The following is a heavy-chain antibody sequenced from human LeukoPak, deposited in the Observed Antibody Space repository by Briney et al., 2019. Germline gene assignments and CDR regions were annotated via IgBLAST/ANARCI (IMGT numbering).Heavy chain of an antibody. CDR1: GFTFSDYY. Sequence: PGGSLRLSCAVSGFTFSDYYMSWIRQAPGKGLEWVSYISSSGSTKYYADSVKGRFTISRDNAKNSLYLQMNSLRAEDTAVYYCAKDPSGSYYFDYWGQGTLVTVSS. CDR2: ISSSGSTK. CDR3: AKDPSGSYYFDY. D-gene: IGHD1-26*01. V-gene: IGHV3-11*01. J-gene: IGHJ4*02.